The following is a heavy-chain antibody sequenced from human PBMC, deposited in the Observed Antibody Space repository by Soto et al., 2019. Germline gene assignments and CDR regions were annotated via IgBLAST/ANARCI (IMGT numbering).Heavy chain of an antibody. V-gene: IGHV3-30-3*01. CDR1: GFTFNSFP. CDR2: TSYDGSNK. CDR3: VRGHRYSTSFRGYFQH. Sequence: AGGSLRLSCAASGFTFNSFPMHWVRQAPGKGLEWVAVTSYDGSNKNYADSVKGRFTISRDNSKNTLYLQMSSLTTEDTGVYYCVRGHRYSTSFRGYFQHWGQGMLVTVSS. J-gene: IGHJ4*02. D-gene: IGHD3-16*02.